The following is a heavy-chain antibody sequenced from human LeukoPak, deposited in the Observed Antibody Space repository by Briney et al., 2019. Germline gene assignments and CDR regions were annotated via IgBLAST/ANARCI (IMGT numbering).Heavy chain of an antibody. CDR3: ASGAFSGYGDFGFDY. J-gene: IGHJ4*02. V-gene: IGHV4-59*13. D-gene: IGHD4-17*01. CDR1: GGPISSYY. CDR2: IYDRWSA. Sequence: PSETLSLAFSVSGGPISSYYWGWGRQPPGKGLEWIGYIYDRWSANYNRYLKSRHTISVDTSKNQYSLKLSAETAAGTAVYYCASGAFSGYGDFGFDYWGQGTLVTVSS.